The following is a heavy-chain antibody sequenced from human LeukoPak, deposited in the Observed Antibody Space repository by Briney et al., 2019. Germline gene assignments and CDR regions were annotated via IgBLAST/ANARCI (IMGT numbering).Heavy chain of an antibody. CDR1: GGTFISYA. V-gene: IGHV1-69*05. J-gene: IGHJ4*02. CDR3: AITQGVVPAAIPYSFDY. D-gene: IGHD2-2*02. CDR2: IIPIFGTA. Sequence: GASVKVSCKASGGTFISYAISWVRQAPGQGLEWMGGIIPIFGTANYAQKFQGRVTITTDESTSTAYMELSSLRSEDTAVYYCAITQGVVPAAIPYSFDYWGQGTLVNVSS.